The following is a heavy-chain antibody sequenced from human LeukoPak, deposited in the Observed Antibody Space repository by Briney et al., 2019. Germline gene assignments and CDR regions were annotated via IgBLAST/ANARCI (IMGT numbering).Heavy chain of an antibody. CDR3: ARDLIASGEYQLLMNAFDI. D-gene: IGHD2-2*01. CDR2: ISSSSSYI. Sequence: AGGSLRLSCAASGFTFSSFAMNWVRQAPGKGLEWVSSISSSSSYIYYADSVKGRFTISRDNAKNSLYLQMNSLRAEDTAVYYCARDLIASGEYQLLMNAFDIWGQGTMVTVSS. V-gene: IGHV3-21*04. CDR1: GFTFSSFA. J-gene: IGHJ3*02.